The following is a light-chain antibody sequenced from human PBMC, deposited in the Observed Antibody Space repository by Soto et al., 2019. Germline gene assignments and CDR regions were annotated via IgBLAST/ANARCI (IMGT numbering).Light chain of an antibody. V-gene: IGKV3-11*01. J-gene: IGKJ1*01. Sequence: EIVLTQSPATLSLSPGDGATLSCRASQSNSSYLVWYQQKPGQAPRLLIYDASNRATGIPARFSGSGSGTDFTLTISSLEPEDFAVYYCQQRSYWPWTFGRGTNLEIK. CDR3: QQRSYWPWT. CDR2: DAS. CDR1: QSNSSY.